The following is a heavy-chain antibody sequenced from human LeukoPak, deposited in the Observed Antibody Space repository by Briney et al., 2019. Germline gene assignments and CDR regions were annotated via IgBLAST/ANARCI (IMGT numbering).Heavy chain of an antibody. V-gene: IGHV1-18*01. J-gene: IGHJ3*02. Sequence: ASVKVSCKASGYTFTSYGISWVRQAPGQGLEWMGWISAYNGNTNYAQKFQGRVTFTRDASISTAYMELSSLRSEDTAVYYCARADYEGNNWNDDAFDIWGQGTMVTVSS. D-gene: IGHD1-1*01. CDR3: ARADYEGNNWNDDAFDI. CDR2: ISAYNGNT. CDR1: GYTFTSYG.